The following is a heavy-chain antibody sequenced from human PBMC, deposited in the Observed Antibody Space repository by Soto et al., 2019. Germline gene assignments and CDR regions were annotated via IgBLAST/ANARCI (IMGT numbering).Heavy chain of an antibody. CDR1: GYTFTGYY. CDR2: INPNSGGT. Sequence: ASVKVSCKASGYTFTGYYMHWVRQAPGQGLEWMGWINPNSGGTNYAQKFQGWVTMTRDTSISTAYMELSRLRSDDTAVYYCARRVGYSSSTSCYTGRDWFDPWGQGTLVTVSS. CDR3: ARRVGYSSSTSCYTGRDWFDP. V-gene: IGHV1-2*04. D-gene: IGHD2-2*02. J-gene: IGHJ5*02.